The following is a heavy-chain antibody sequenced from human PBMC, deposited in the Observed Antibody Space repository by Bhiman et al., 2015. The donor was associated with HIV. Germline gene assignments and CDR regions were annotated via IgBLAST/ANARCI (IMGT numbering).Heavy chain of an antibody. CDR1: GFTFSSYG. J-gene: IGHJ4*01. Sequence: QVQLVESGGGVVQPGGSLRLSCAASGFTFSSYGMHWVRQAPGKGLEWVAFIRYDGSNKYYADSVKGRFTISRDNSKNTLYLQMNSLRAEDTALYYCAKDLGTWGPLDYWGHGTLVTVSS. D-gene: IGHD3-16*01. CDR3: AKDLGTWGPLDY. V-gene: IGHV3-30*02. CDR2: IRYDGSNK.